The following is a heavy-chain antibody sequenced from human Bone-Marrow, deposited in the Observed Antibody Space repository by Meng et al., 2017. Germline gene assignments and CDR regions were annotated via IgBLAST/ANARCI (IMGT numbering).Heavy chain of an antibody. CDR1: GFTFDDYA. D-gene: IGHD2-21*02. Sequence: GESLKISCAASGFTFDDYAMHWVRQAPGKGLEWVSLISWDGGSTYYADSVKGRFTISRDNSKNSLYLQMNSLRAEDTALYYCAKAPICGGDCLSSGVDVWGQGTTVTVSS. CDR2: ISWDGGST. J-gene: IGHJ6*02. CDR3: AKAPICGGDCLSSGVDV. V-gene: IGHV3-43D*03.